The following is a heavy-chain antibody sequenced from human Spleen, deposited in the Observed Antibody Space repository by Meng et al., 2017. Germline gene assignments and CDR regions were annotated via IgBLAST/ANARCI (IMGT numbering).Heavy chain of an antibody. D-gene: IGHD4-11*01. CDR3: ARGPTTMAHDFDY. V-gene: IGHV4-34*01. Sequence: HVQLQQWGAGLLKPSETLSLTCAVYGGSFSGYYWSWIRQPPGKGLEWIGEINHSGSTNYNPSLESRATISVDTSQNNLSLKLSSVTAADSAVYYCARGPTTMAHDFDYWGQGTLVTVSS. CDR2: INHSGST. J-gene: IGHJ4*02. CDR1: GGSFSGYY.